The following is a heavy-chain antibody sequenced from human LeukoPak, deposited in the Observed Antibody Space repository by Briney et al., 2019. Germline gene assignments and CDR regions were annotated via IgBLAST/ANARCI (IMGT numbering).Heavy chain of an antibody. V-gene: IGHV3-23*01. D-gene: IGHD3-3*01. CDR1: GFTFSTYA. CDR3: AKTDTYYDFWSGYSSLQDNWFDP. CDR2: ISGNGGSS. Sequence: PGGSLRLSCAASGFTFSTYAMSWVRQAPGKGLEWVSVISGNGGSSYYTDSVKGRFTISRDNSKNTLFLQMNSLRAEDTAVYYCAKTDTYYDFWSGYSSLQDNWFDPWGQGTLVTVSS. J-gene: IGHJ5*02.